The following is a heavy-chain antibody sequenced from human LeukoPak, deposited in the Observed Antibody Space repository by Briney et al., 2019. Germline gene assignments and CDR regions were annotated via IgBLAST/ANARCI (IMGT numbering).Heavy chain of an antibody. J-gene: IGHJ4*02. CDR2: IYTSRST. CDR1: GGSISSYY. V-gene: IGHV4-4*09. Sequence: SETLSLTCTVSGGSISSYYWSWIRQPPGKGLEWIGYIYTSRSTNYNPSLKSRVTISVDTSKNQFSLKLSSVTAADTAVYYCARVGLYDSSPEYYFDYWGQGTLVTVSS. CDR3: ARVGLYDSSPEYYFDY. D-gene: IGHD3-22*01.